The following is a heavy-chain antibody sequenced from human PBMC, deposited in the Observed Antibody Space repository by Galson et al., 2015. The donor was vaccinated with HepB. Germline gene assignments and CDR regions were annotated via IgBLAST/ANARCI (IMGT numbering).Heavy chain of an antibody. J-gene: IGHJ3*02. CDR1: GFTFSSYW. D-gene: IGHD6-19*01. CDR2: IKQDGSEK. Sequence: SLRLSCAASGFTFSSYWMSWVRQAPGKGLVWVANIKQDGSEKYYVDSVKGRFTISRDNAKNSLYLQMNSLRAEDTAVYYCARGSYSGWYSDAFDIWGQGTMVTVSS. V-gene: IGHV3-7*03. CDR3: ARGSYSGWYSDAFDI.